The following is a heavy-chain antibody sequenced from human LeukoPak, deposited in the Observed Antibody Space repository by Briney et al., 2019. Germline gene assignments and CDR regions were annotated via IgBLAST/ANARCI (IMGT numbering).Heavy chain of an antibody. Sequence: GGALRLSCAASGFIFSSCAMGWGRQAPGKGLEWVSGINWNGGSTGYADSVKGRFTISRDNAKNSLYLQMNSLRAEDTALYHCARRLGSSGYYYFDYWGQGTLVTVSS. CDR1: GFIFSSCA. V-gene: IGHV3-20*01. CDR3: ARRLGSSGYYYFDY. D-gene: IGHD3-22*01. CDR2: INWNGGST. J-gene: IGHJ4*02.